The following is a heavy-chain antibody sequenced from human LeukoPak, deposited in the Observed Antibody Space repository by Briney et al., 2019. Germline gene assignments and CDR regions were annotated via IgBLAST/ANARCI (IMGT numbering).Heavy chain of an antibody. CDR1: GXIVDDYA. CDR2: ISGDGGST. CDR3: AKDILSEQWHDAFDI. J-gene: IGHJ3*02. D-gene: IGHD6-19*01. Sequence: GGSLRLSCAASGXIVDDYAMYWVRQAPGKGLEWVSLISGDGGSTYYADSVKGRFTISRDNSKNSLFLQMNSLRTEDTALYCCAKDILSEQWHDAFDIWGQGTMVTVSS. V-gene: IGHV3-43*02.